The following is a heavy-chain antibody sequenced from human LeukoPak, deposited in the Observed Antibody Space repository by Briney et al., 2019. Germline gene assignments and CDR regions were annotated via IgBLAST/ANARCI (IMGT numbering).Heavy chain of an antibody. CDR2: ISGSGGST. CDR1: GFTFSNYA. D-gene: IGHD1-7*01. CDR3: AKPPNWNYYYFDY. V-gene: IGHV3-23*01. J-gene: IGHJ4*02. Sequence: GGSLRLSCAASGFTFSNYAMSWVRQAPGKGLEWVSAISGSGGSTYYADSVKGRFTISRDNSKNTLYLQMNSLRAEDTAVYYCAKPPNWNYYYFDYWGQGTLVTVSS.